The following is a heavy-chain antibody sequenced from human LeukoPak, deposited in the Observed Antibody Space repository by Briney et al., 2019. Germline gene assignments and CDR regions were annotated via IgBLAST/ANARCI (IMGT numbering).Heavy chain of an antibody. V-gene: IGHV1-46*01. CDR2: IIPSGGST. D-gene: IGHD3-22*01. J-gene: IGHJ6*02. CDR3: ARWWDDGSGYSYLYGMDV. CDR1: GYTFTSYY. Sequence: ASVKVSCKASGYTFTSYYMHWVRQAPGQGLEWMGIIIPSGGSTSYAQKFQGRVTMTRDTSTSTVYMELSSLRSEDTDVYYCARWWDDGSGYSYLYGMDVWGQGNTVTVSS.